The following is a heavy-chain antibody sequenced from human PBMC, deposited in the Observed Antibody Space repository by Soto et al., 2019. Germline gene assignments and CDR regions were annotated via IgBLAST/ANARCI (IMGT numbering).Heavy chain of an antibody. CDR1: GGSVSSGSYY. J-gene: IGHJ5*02. V-gene: IGHV4-61*01. CDR3: ARVPNYSSWYWFDP. Sequence: SETLSLTCTVSGGSVSSGSYYWSWIRQPPGKGLEWIGYIYYSGSTNYSPSLKSRVTISVDTSKNQFSLKLSSVTAADTAVYYCARVPNYSSWYWFDPGGQGTLVTVSS. CDR2: IYYSGST. D-gene: IGHD6-13*01.